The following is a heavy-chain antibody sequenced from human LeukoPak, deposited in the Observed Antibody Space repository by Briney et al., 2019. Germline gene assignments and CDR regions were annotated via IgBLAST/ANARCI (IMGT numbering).Heavy chain of an antibody. CDR1: GFTFSKYD. V-gene: IGHV3-13*01. J-gene: IGHJ3*02. D-gene: IGHD6-19*01. CDR2: IGIAGDT. CDR3: VRGGIAVAGLDAFDI. Sequence: QSGGSLRLSCAASGFTFSKYDMYWVRQVIGKGLECVSAIGIAGDTEYTDSVKGRFTTSRENGKDSLYLHMNSLRAEDTAVYYCVRGGIAVAGLDAFDIWGQGTVVTVFS.